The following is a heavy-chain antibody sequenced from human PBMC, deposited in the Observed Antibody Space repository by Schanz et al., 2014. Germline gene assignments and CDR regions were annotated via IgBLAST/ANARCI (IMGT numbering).Heavy chain of an antibody. J-gene: IGHJ3*02. D-gene: IGHD3-10*01. V-gene: IGHV3-23*04. Sequence: EVQLVESGGGLVQPGGSLRLSCAASGFTFSSYAMGWVRQARGKGLEWVSAMNESHSTIYYADSVKGRFTISRDNSKNTLYLQMNSLRAEDTAVYYCAKGRFGELRAFDIWGQGTMVTVSS. CDR2: MNESHSTI. CDR1: GFTFSSYA. CDR3: AKGRFGELRAFDI.